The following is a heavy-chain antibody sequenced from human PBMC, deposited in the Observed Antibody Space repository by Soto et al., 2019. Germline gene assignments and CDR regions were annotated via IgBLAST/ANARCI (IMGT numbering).Heavy chain of an antibody. J-gene: IGHJ4*02. CDR3: AHRYGGNYYRWYFDS. CDR1: GFSLSTSGAD. V-gene: IGHV2-5*01. CDR2: ISWKDEK. D-gene: IGHD1-26*01. Sequence: QITLKESGPTLVKPTQTLTVTCTFSGFSLSTSGADVGGIRQSPGKAPEWLALISWKDEKRYNPGLKSRLTINKDTSKNQVVLTMTDVDPVDTATYFCAHRYGGNYYRWYFDSWGQGNLVTVSS.